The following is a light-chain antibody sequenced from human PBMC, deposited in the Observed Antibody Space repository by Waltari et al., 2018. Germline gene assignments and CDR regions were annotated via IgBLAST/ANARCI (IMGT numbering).Light chain of an antibody. CDR1: QSLTKRY. CDR3: QQYGSSILYT. Sequence: EVVLTQSPDTLSLSPGERATLSGRASQSLTKRYLAWYQQKPGQAPRLLIYGASSRAPGIPNRFSGSGSGTDFTLTISRLEPEDFAVYYCQQYGSSILYTFGQGTKLEIK. V-gene: IGKV3-20*01. CDR2: GAS. J-gene: IGKJ2*01.